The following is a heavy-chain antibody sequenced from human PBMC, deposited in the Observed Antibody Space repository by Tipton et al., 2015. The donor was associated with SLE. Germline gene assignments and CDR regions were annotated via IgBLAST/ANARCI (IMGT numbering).Heavy chain of an antibody. D-gene: IGHD5-18*01. Sequence: TLSLTCAVYGGSFSGYYWSWIRQPPGKGLEWIGEINHSGSTNYNPSLKSRVTISVDTSKNQFSLKLSSVTAADTAVYYCASLGYSDYWGQGTLVTVSS. CDR3: ASLGYSDY. CDR1: GGSFSGYY. J-gene: IGHJ4*02. CDR2: INHSGST. V-gene: IGHV4-34*01.